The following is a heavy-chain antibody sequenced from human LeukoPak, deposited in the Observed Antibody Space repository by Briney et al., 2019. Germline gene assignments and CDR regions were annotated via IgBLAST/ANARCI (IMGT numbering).Heavy chain of an antibody. CDR3: ARALHGDRIAFDY. V-gene: IGHV4-59*01. CDR2: IYYSGST. J-gene: IGHJ4*02. Sequence: PSETLSLTCTVSGGSISSYYWSWIRQPPGKGLEWIGYIYYSGSTNYNPSLKSRVTISVDTSKNQFSLKLSSVTAADTAVYYCARALHGDRIAFDYWGQGTLVTVSS. D-gene: IGHD4-17*01. CDR1: GGSISSYY.